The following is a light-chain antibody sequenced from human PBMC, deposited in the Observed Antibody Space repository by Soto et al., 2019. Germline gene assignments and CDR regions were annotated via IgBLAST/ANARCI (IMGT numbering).Light chain of an antibody. CDR2: GAS. Sequence: EIVLTQSPGTLSLSPGERATLSCRASQTVSSSHLAWYQQKPGQAPNLLIYGASSSATGIPDRFSGSGSGTDFTLTSSRLDPEDFAVYYCQLYGSSPRTFGGGTKVQIK. CDR1: QTVSSSH. CDR3: QLYGSSPRT. V-gene: IGKV3-20*01. J-gene: IGKJ4*02.